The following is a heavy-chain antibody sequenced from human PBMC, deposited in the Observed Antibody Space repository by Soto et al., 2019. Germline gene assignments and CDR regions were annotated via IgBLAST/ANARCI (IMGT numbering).Heavy chain of an antibody. CDR1: GGSISSGGYY. J-gene: IGHJ5*01. Sequence: PSETLSLTCTVSGGSISSGGYYWSWIRQHPGKGLEWIGYIFYIGSTYYNPSLKSRVTISVDTSKNQFSLQLNSVTPDDTALYYCARLIGNSWLDSWGQGTLVPVSS. V-gene: IGHV4-31*03. CDR2: IFYIGST. CDR3: ARLIGNSWLDS. D-gene: IGHD3-16*01.